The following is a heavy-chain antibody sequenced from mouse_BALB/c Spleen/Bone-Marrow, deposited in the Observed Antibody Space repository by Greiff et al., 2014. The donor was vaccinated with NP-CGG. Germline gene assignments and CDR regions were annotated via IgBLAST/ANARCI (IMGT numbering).Heavy chain of an antibody. V-gene: IGHV6-6*02. CDR3: TRDWDDAMDY. CDR2: IRLISNNYAP. J-gene: IGHJ4*01. D-gene: IGHD4-1*01. Sequence: EVHLVESGGGLVQPGGSMKLSCVASGFTFSGYWMNWVRQSPEKGLEWIAEIRLISNNYAPHYAESVKGRFTISRDDSKSSVYLQMNNLRAEDTGIYYCTRDWDDAMDYWGQGTSVTVSS. CDR1: GFTFSGYW.